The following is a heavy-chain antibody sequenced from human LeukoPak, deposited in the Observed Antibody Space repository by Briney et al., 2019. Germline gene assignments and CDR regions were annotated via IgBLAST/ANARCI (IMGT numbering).Heavy chain of an antibody. D-gene: IGHD5-18*01. CDR2: VFDSGRT. J-gene: IGHJ4*02. V-gene: IGHV4-59*11. CDR3: TTIKRGDIFGYFDF. CDR1: GGSMTTHH. Sequence: SETLSLTCTVSGGSMTTHHWDWIRQTPGKGLEWIGYVFDSGRTKVNPSLKSRVTLSADTSKNQLSLRLSSVTAADTAMYYCTTIKRGDIFGYFDFWGQGILVTVSS.